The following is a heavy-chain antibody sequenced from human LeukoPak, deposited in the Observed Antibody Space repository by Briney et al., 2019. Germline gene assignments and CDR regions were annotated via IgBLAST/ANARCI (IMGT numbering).Heavy chain of an antibody. D-gene: IGHD5-12*01. Sequence: GGSLRLSCAASGFTFSNYGMHWVRQAPGKGLEWVSAISGSGGSTYYADSVKGRFTISRDNSKNTLYLQMNSLRAEDTAVYYCAKSRGYDYFPLFGYWGQGTLVTVSS. CDR3: AKSRGYDYFPLFGY. J-gene: IGHJ4*02. CDR1: GFTFSNYG. V-gene: IGHV3-23*01. CDR2: ISGSGGST.